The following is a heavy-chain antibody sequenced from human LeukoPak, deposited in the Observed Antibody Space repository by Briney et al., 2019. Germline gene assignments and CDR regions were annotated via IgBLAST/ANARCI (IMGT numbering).Heavy chain of an antibody. J-gene: IGHJ4*02. CDR1: GYPFSTYS. CDR2: ITSTSDTI. Sequence: GGSLRLSCVTSGYPFSTYSMNWVRQAPGKGLEWLSYITSTSDTIYYADSVKGRFTISRDNAKNSLYLQMNSLRAEDTAVYYCASFPWDLRPTWGQGTLVSVAS. V-gene: IGHV3-48*01. CDR3: ASFPWDLRPT. D-gene: IGHD1-26*01.